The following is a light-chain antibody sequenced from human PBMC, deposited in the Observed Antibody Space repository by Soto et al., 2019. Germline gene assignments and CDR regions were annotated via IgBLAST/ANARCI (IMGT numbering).Light chain of an antibody. CDR2: WAS. V-gene: IGKV4-1*01. Sequence: DIVMTQSPDSLAVSLCERATMNCKTSQSVLSSPNNNNYLAWYQQKPGQPPKLLIYWASTRESGVPDRFSGSGSGTDFTLTISSLQAEDVAAYYCQQYYSSPLTFGGGTKVDIK. CDR3: QQYYSSPLT. J-gene: IGKJ4*01. CDR1: QSVLSSPNNNNY.